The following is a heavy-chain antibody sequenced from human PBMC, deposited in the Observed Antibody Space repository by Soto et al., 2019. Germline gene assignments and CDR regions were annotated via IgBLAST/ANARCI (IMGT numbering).Heavy chain of an antibody. J-gene: IGHJ5*02. V-gene: IGHV4-39*07. CDR3: ARSGSGRAARTWWFDP. D-gene: IGHD3-10*01. CDR2: IYYSGST. CDR1: GGSISSSSYY. Sequence: SETLSLTCTVSGGSISSSSYYWGWIRQPPGKGLEWIGSIYYSGSTYYNPSLKSRVTISVDTSKNQFSLKLSSVTAADTAVYYCARSGSGRAARTWWFDPWGQGTLVTVSS.